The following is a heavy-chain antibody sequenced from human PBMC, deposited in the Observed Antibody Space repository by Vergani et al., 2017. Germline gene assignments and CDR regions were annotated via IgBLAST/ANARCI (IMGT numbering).Heavy chain of an antibody. V-gene: IGHV1-69*12. J-gene: IGHJ5*02. CDR2: IIPIFGTA. CDR3: AMETGAYCGGEWYGRFDP. CDR1: GGTFSSYA. D-gene: IGHD2-21*01. Sequence: QVQLVQSGAEVKKPGSSVKVSCKASGGTFSSYAISWVRQAPGQGLEWMGGIIPIFGTANYAQKFQGRVTITADASTSTAYMALSSLRSEDPAVYYCAMETGAYCGGEWYGRFDPWGQGTLVTVSS.